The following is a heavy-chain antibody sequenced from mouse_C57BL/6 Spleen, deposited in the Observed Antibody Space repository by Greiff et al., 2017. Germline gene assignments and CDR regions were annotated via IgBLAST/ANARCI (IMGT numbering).Heavy chain of an antibody. J-gene: IGHJ1*03. CDR2: ISYDGSN. V-gene: IGHV3-6*01. CDR1: GYSFTSGYY. Sequence: VQLQQSGPGLVKPSQSLSLTCSVTGYSFTSGYYWNWIRQFPGNKLEWMGYISYDGSNNYNPSLKNRISITRDTSKNQFFLKLNSVTTEDTATYYCARERSSYWYFDVWGTGTTVTVSS. D-gene: IGHD1-1*01. CDR3: ARERSSYWYFDV.